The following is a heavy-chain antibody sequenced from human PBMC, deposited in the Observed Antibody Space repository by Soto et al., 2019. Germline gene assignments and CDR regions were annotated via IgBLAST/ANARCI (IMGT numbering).Heavy chain of an antibody. Sequence: NPSETLSLTCTVSGGSISSGGYYWSWIRQHPGKGLEWIGYIYYSGSTYYNPSLKSRVTISVDTSANQFSLKLSSVTAADTAVYYCASGLNGYGRFDPWGQGTLVTVSS. CDR2: IYYSGST. J-gene: IGHJ5*02. CDR3: ASGLNGYGRFDP. D-gene: IGHD5-12*01. CDR1: GGSISSGGYY. V-gene: IGHV4-31*03.